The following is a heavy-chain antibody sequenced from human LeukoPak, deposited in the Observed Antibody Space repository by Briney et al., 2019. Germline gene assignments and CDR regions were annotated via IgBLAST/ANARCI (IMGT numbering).Heavy chain of an antibody. Sequence: SSGTLSLTCAVSGGSISSSNWWSWIRQPPGKGLEWIASIHHTGTPYYNPSLKSRVTISVDTSKNQFSLQFSSVIAADTAVYYCMRHASGDPSRFWGQGTLVTASS. CDR3: MRHASGDPSRF. J-gene: IGHJ4*02. D-gene: IGHD7-27*01. CDR1: GGSISSSNW. V-gene: IGHV4-4*02. CDR2: IHHTGTP.